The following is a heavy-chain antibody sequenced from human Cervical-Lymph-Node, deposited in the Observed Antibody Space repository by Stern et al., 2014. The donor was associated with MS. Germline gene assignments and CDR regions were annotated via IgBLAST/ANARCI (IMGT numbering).Heavy chain of an antibody. V-gene: IGHV4-59*01. CDR3: ARGLGDGYNFDY. CDR1: GGSISRYY. Sequence: QLQLQESGPGLVKPSETLSLTCTVSGGSISRYYWSWIRQPPGKGLEWIGYIYYSGSTNYNPSLKSRVTISVDTSKNQFSLKLSSVTAADTAVYYCARGLGDGYNFDYWGQGTLVTVSS. D-gene: IGHD5-24*01. CDR2: IYYSGST. J-gene: IGHJ4*02.